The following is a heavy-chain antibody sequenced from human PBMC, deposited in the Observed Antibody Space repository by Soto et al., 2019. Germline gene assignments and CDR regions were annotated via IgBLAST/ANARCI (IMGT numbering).Heavy chain of an antibody. Sequence: PSETLSLTCSVSGGSISSYFRNWLRQPPGKGLEWIGYIYDDGTTDYNPSLKSRVTILLDMSKNQFSLKLSSVTAADTAVYYCVSSRSAIYGDALDVWGQGTMVT. J-gene: IGHJ3*01. CDR3: VSSRSAIYGDALDV. D-gene: IGHD2-2*01. CDR2: IYDDGTT. V-gene: IGHV4-59*03. CDR1: GGSISSYF.